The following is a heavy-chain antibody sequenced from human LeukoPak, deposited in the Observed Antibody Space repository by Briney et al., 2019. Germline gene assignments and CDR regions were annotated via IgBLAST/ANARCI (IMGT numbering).Heavy chain of an antibody. J-gene: IGHJ4*02. D-gene: IGHD6-13*01. CDR1: GGSFSGYY. CDR3: ARGRGEAAAGRGGADGNEQYCFDY. V-gene: IGHV4-34*01. CDR2: INHSGST. Sequence: SETLSLTCAVYGGSFSGYYWSWIRQPPGKGLEWIGEINHSGSTNYNPSLKSRVTISVDTSKNQFSLKLSSVTAADTAVYYCARGRGEAAAGRGGADGNEQYCFDYWGQGTLVTVSS.